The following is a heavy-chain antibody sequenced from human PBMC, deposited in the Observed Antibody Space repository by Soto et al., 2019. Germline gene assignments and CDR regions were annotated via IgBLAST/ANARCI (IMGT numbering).Heavy chain of an antibody. D-gene: IGHD3-10*01. J-gene: IGHJ6*02. Sequence: PGGSLRLSCAASGFTFNTYGMHWVRQAPGKGLEWVAVIAYDGSNKYYGGSVKGRLTISRDNSKNTLYLQMNSLRPEDTAVYYCAKVWFYYGSRKTYYYHGMDVWGRGTTVTVSS. CDR1: GFTFNTYG. CDR3: AKVWFYYGSRKTYYYHGMDV. V-gene: IGHV3-30*18. CDR2: IAYDGSNK.